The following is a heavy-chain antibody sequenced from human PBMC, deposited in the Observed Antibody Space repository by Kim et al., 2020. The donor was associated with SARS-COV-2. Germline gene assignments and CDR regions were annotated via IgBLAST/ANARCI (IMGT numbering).Heavy chain of an antibody. CDR1: GASG. Sequence: ASVKVSCKAPGASGVTWVRQAPGQGLEWMGWVSTYNNETRYGKTFQARITLTAERSTSMAYLELRSLRFDDTAVYFCARDNNGAPRTWGQGTTVTVSS. CDR2: VSTYNNET. CDR3: ARDNNGAPRT. D-gene: IGHD2-8*01. J-gene: IGHJ6*02. V-gene: IGHV1-18*01.